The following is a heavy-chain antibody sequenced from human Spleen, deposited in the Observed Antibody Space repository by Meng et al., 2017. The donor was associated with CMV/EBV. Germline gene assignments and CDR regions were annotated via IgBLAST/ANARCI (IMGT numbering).Heavy chain of an antibody. CDR3: AKSGASRADWFDP. CDR1: GGTFNNYA. CDR2: IIPIFGIV. D-gene: IGHD3-10*01. V-gene: IGHV1-69*01. J-gene: IGHJ5*02. Sequence: CTASGGTFNNYAINWVRQAPGQGLEWLGGIIPIFGIVNYAQRFQGRVTITADESTSTAYMELSSLRSDDTAVYYCAKSGASRADWFDPWGQGTLVTVSS.